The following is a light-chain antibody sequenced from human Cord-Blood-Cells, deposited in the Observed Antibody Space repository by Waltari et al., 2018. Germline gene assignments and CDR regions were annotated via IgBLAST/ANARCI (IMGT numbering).Light chain of an antibody. CDR1: SSDGGGYKY. V-gene: IGLV2-11*01. Sequence: QSALTQPRSVSGSPGQSVTISCTATSSDGGGYKYVSWYQQHPGKAPKLMIYDVSKRPSGVPDRFSGSKSGNTASLTISGLQAEDEADYYCCSYAGSYTWVFGGGTKLTVL. CDR3: CSYAGSYTWV. J-gene: IGLJ3*02. CDR2: DVS.